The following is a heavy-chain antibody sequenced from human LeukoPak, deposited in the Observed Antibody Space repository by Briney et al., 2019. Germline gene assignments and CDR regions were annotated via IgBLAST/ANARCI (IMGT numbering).Heavy chain of an antibody. CDR2: INHSGST. D-gene: IGHD6-13*01. V-gene: IGHV4-34*01. CDR1: GGSFSGYY. CDR3: ARAYSSSWYDSGLFDP. J-gene: IGHJ5*02. Sequence: SETLSLTCAVYGGSFSGYYGSWIRQPPGKGLEWIGEINHSGSTNYNPSLKSRVTISVDTSKNQFSLKLSSVTAADTAVYYCARAYSSSWYDSGLFDPWGQGTLVTVSS.